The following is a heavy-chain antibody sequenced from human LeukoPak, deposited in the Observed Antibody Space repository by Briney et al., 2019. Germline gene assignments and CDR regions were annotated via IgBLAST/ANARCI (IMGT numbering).Heavy chain of an antibody. V-gene: IGHV3-23*01. Sequence: GGCLRLSCAASRFTFSNYAMSWVRQAPGKGLEWVSAISGSGGFTYYADSVKGRFTISRDNSKNTLYLQMNSLRAEDTAVYYCAKDLRRDCSSTSCYAPYFDYWGQGTLVTVSS. CDR2: ISGSGGFT. CDR3: AKDLRRDCSSTSCYAPYFDY. CDR1: RFTFSNYA. D-gene: IGHD2-2*01. J-gene: IGHJ4*02.